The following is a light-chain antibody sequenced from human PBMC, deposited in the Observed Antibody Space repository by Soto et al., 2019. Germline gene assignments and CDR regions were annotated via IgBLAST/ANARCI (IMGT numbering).Light chain of an antibody. CDR1: QNLIYTDNKNY. CDR2: GAA. V-gene: IGKV4-1*01. Sequence: DLVMTQSPDSLAVTVGERATLNCKSSQNLIYTDNKNYFGWYQQKSRQPPELLISGAATRESGVPDLFIGSGSGTDFTLTISSLQAEDVAVYYCLQYIDRPRTFGQGTKVDI. J-gene: IGKJ1*01. CDR3: LQYIDRPRT.